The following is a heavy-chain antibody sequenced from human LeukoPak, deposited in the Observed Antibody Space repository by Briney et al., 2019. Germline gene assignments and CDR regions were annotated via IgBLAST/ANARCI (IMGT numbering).Heavy chain of an antibody. V-gene: IGHV3-30*18. CDR3: VKEYSSGLPGY. CDR2: ISYDGSKE. Sequence: GGSLRLSCAASGFTFSNYGMHWVRQAPGKGLEWVTVISYDGSKEYYADSVTGRFTISRDNSKNTLYLQMNSLRAEDTAVYYCVKEYSSGLPGYWGQGTPVTVSS. CDR1: GFTFSNYG. J-gene: IGHJ4*02. D-gene: IGHD6-19*01.